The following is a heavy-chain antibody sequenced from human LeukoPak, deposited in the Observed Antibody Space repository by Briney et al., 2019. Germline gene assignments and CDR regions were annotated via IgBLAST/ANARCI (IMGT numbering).Heavy chain of an antibody. CDR2: NIYGSST. J-gene: IGHJ4*02. CDR3: ARGGFDSSGYYPFDY. Sequence: NIYGSSTSYAVSVKGRFTISRDNAKDTLYLQMNSLRAEDTAVYYCARGGFDSSGYYPFDYWGQGTLVTVSS. D-gene: IGHD3-22*01. V-gene: IGHV3-74*01.